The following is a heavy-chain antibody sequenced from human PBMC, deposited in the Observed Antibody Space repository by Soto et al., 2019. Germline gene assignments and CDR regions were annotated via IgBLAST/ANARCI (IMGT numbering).Heavy chain of an antibody. CDR3: ARAPSLTDVYILTGSRSNFYD. CDR1: GYTFTGYY. J-gene: IGHJ4*02. CDR2: INPNSGGT. V-gene: IGHV1-2*04. D-gene: IGHD3-9*01. Sequence: GASVKVSCKASGYTFTGYYMHWVRQAPGQGLEWMGWINPNSGGTNYAQKFQGWVTMTRETSISTAYMELSGLRSDDTAVYYWARAPSLTDVYILTGSRSNFYDWGQGTLVPVAS.